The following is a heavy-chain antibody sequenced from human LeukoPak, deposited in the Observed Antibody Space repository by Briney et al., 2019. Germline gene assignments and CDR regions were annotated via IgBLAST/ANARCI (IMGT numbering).Heavy chain of an antibody. CDR1: GGSISSYY. V-gene: IGHV4-59*08. D-gene: IGHD4-23*01. J-gene: IGHJ4*02. Sequence: ASETLSLTCTVSGGSISSYYWSWIRQPPGKGLEWIGYIYYSGSTNYNPSLKSRVTISVDTSKNQFSLKLSSVTAADTAVYYCARQWYGGNSGGYFDYRGQGTLVTVSS. CDR3: ARQWYGGNSGGYFDY. CDR2: IYYSGST.